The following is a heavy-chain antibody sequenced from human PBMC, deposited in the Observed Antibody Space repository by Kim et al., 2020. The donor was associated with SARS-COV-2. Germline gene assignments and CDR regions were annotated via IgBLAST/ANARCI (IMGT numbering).Heavy chain of an antibody. J-gene: IGHJ6*02. D-gene: IGHD5-12*01. CDR3: ARDSEWGSGYDSYYYYGMDV. CDR1: GGSISSYY. Sequence: SETLSLTCTVSGGSISSYYWSWIRQPAGEGLEWIGRIYTSGSTNYNPSLKSRVTMSVDTSKNQFSLKLSSVTAADTAVYYCARDSEWGSGYDSYYYYGMDVWGQGTTVTVSS. CDR2: IYTSGST. V-gene: IGHV4-4*07.